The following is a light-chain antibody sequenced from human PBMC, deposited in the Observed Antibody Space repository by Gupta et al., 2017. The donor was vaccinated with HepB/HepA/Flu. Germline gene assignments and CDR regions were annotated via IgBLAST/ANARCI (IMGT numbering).Light chain of an antibody. J-gene: IGLJ3*02. CDR3: GAWDDSLNAWV. Sequence: QSMLTQPPSASGTPGQGVTMSCSGTKSNIGTNTINWYQQLPGSAPKLLIYGNNHRPSGVPERFSGSKSGTSGSLAISGLQAEDEADYYCGAWDDSLNAWVFGGGTKVTVL. CDR2: GNN. CDR1: KSNIGTNT. V-gene: IGLV1-44*01.